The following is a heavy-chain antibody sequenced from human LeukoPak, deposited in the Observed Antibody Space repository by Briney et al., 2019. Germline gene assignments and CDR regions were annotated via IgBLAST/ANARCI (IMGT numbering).Heavy chain of an antibody. CDR2: IYSGGST. V-gene: IGHV3-53*01. CDR1: GFTVSSNY. J-gene: IGHJ4*02. CDR3: ARASWPSWDYFDY. D-gene: IGHD6-13*01. Sequence: PGGSLRLSCAASGFTVSSNYITWVRQAPGKGLEWGSVIYSGGSTYYADSVKGRFTISRDNSKNTLYLQMNSLRAEDAAVYYCARASWPSWDYFDYWGQGTLVTVSS.